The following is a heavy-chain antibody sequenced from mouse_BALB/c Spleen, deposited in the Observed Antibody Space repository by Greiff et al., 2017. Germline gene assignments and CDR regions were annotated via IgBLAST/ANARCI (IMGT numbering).Heavy chain of an antibody. CDR2: IYPGDGDT. V-gene: IGHV1-80*01. J-gene: IGHJ2*01. CDR3: ARLSDSYFDY. Sequence: VQLQQSGAELVRPGSSVKISCKASGYAFSSYWMNWVKQRPGQGLEWIGQIYPGDGDTNYNGKFKGKATLTADKSSSTAYMQRSSLTSEDSAVYFCARLSDSYFDYWGQGTTLTVSS. CDR1: GYAFSSYW. D-gene: IGHD2-4*01.